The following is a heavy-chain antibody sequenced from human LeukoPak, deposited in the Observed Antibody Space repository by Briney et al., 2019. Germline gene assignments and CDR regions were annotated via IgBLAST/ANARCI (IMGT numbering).Heavy chain of an antibody. CDR1: GFTFSSYG. Sequence: PGGSLRLSCAASGFTFSSYGMHWVRQAPGKGLEWVSFIRYDGSKIYYADSVKGRFTISRDNAKNSLYLQMNSLRAEDTAVYYCARDQLGPFDLWGRGTLVTVSS. J-gene: IGHJ2*01. CDR3: ARDQLGPFDL. CDR2: IRYDGSKI. V-gene: IGHV3-30*02. D-gene: IGHD2-2*01.